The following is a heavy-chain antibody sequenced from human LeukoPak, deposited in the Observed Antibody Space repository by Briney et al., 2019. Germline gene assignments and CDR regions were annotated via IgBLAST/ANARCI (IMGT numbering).Heavy chain of an antibody. Sequence: PGGSLRLSCAASGFTVSSIYMSWVRQAPGKGLEWVSIIYRGGGTSYANSVRGRFIISRDNSKNTLYLQMNSLRAEDTAVYYCAKVLPNSGYEWGQGTLVTVSS. CDR2: IYRGGGT. CDR1: GFTVSSIY. D-gene: IGHD5-12*01. V-gene: IGHV3-53*01. J-gene: IGHJ4*02. CDR3: AKVLPNSGYE.